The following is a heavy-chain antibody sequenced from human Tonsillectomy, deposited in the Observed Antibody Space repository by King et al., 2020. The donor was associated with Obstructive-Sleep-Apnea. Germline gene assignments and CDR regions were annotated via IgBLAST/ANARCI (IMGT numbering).Heavy chain of an antibody. J-gene: IGHJ4*02. V-gene: IGHV3-30*04. CDR3: AREPRKLCY. CDR2: ISYDGSNK. Sequence: VQLVESGGGVVQPGRSLRLSCAASGFTFSSYAMHWVRQAPGKGLEWVAVISYDGSNKYYADSVKGRFTISRDNSKNTLYLQMNSLRAEDTAVYYCAREPRKLCYWGQGTLVTVSS. D-gene: IGHD2-15*01. CDR1: GFTFSSYA.